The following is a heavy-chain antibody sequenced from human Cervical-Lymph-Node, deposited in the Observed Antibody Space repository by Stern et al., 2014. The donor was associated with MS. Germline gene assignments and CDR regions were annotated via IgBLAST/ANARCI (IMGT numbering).Heavy chain of an antibody. CDR1: GGSIRRGGYF. J-gene: IGHJ4*02. CDR2: LHYSGIP. Sequence: QVQLQESGPGLVKPSQTLSLTCIVSGGSIRRGGYFWSWIRQHPGKGLGWIVCLHYSGIPYYSPSLKSRVTVSVDTSKNQFSLKLTSVTAADTAVYYCARVEYTGSYYFDCWGQGTLVTVSS. D-gene: IGHD1-26*01. V-gene: IGHV4-31*03. CDR3: ARVEYTGSYYFDC.